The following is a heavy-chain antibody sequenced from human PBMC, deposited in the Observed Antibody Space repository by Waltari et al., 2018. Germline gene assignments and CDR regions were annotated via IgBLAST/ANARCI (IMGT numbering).Heavy chain of an antibody. D-gene: IGHD3-16*01. Sequence: QVQLQQWGAGLLKPSETLSLTCAVYGGSFSGYYWSWIRQPPGKGLEWIGEINHSGSTNYNPSLKSRVTISVDTSKNQFSLKLSSVTAADTAVYYCALGVSSYGMDVWGQGTTVTVSS. J-gene: IGHJ6*02. V-gene: IGHV4-34*01. CDR1: GGSFSGYY. CDR3: ALGVSSYGMDV. CDR2: INHSGST.